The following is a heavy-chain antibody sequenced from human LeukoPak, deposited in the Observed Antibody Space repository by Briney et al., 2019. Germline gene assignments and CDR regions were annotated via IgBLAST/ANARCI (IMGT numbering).Heavy chain of an antibody. V-gene: IGHV1-18*04. CDR3: ARGGFTDYSGLDY. CDR1: GFTFTSYG. Sequence: GASVEVSCKASGFTFTSYGISWVRQAPGQGPEWMGWVSAYNGNTNYAQKLRGRVTMTTDTSTSTAYMELRSLRSDDTAVYYCARGGFTDYSGLDYWGQGTLVTVSS. CDR2: VSAYNGNT. D-gene: IGHD3-9*01. J-gene: IGHJ4*02.